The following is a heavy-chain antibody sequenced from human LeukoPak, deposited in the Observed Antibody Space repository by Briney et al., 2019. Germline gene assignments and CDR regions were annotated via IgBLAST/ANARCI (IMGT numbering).Heavy chain of an antibody. CDR2: IYYSGST. Sequence: SETLSLTCTVSGGSISSYYWSWIRQPPGKGLEWIGYIYYSGSTYYNPSLKSRVTISVDTSKNQFSLKLSSVTAADTAVYYCARDEGGSSVYFDYWGQGTLVTVSS. CDR1: GGSISSYY. CDR3: ARDEGGSSVYFDY. D-gene: IGHD3-10*01. J-gene: IGHJ4*02. V-gene: IGHV4-59*01.